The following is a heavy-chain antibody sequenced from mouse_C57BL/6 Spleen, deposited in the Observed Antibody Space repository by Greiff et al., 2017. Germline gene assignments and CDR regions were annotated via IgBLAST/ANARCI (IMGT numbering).Heavy chain of an antibody. Sequence: VQLQQSGPELVKPGASVKISCKASGYAFSSSWMNWVKQRPGKGLGWIGRIYPGDGDPKYNGKFKGKATLTADKSTSTAYMQLSSLTSEYSAVCFCAREGSIYDGGHWGQGTLVTVSA. CDR1: GYAFSSSW. V-gene: IGHV1-82*01. J-gene: IGHJ3*01. CDR2: IYPGDGDP. CDR3: AREGSIYDGGH. D-gene: IGHD2-3*01.